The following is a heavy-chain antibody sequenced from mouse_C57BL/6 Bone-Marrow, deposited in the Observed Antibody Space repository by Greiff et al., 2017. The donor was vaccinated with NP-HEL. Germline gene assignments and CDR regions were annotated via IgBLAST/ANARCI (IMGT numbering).Heavy chain of an antibody. V-gene: IGHV1-81*01. J-gene: IGHJ1*03. CDR1: GYTFTSYG. CDR3: ARNPHYYGSSYPSWYFDV. CDR2: IYPRSGNT. Sequence: QVHVKQSGAELARPGASVKLSCKASGYTFTSYGISWVKQRTGQGLEWIGEIYPRSGNTYYNEKFKGKATLTADKSSSTAYMELRSLTSEDSAVYFCARNPHYYGSSYPSWYFDVWGTGTTVTVSS. D-gene: IGHD1-1*01.